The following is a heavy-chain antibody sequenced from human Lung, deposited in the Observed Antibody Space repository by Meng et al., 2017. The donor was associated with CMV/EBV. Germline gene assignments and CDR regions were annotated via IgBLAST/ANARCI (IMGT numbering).Heavy chain of an antibody. CDR3: AKSSDNGWSS. J-gene: IGHJ4*01. CDR2: VNPISDDT. D-gene: IGHD6-19*01. CDR1: GYSFSGFY. V-gene: IGHV1-2*06. Sequence: VQLVQSGAEVKRPGASVKISCQASGYSFSGFYPNWARQAPGHGLEWLGRVNPISDDTHLAQKFEGRITVTRGATINTAFMELTRLRPDDTAVYYCAKSSDNGWSSWGPGTLVTVSS.